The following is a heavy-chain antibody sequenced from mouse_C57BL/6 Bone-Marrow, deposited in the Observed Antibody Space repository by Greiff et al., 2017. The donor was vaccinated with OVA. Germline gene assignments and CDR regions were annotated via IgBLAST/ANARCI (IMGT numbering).Heavy chain of an antibody. J-gene: IGHJ3*01. CDR2: IYPGDGDT. Sequence: VQLQQSGPELVKPGASVKISCKASGYAFSSSWMNWVKQRPGKGLEWIGRIYPGDGDTNYNGKFKGKATLTADKSSSTAYMQLSSLTSEDSAVYVCARESNYVGWFAYWGQGTLVTVSA. CDR1: GYAFSSSW. D-gene: IGHD2-5*01. CDR3: ARESNYVGWFAY. V-gene: IGHV1-82*01.